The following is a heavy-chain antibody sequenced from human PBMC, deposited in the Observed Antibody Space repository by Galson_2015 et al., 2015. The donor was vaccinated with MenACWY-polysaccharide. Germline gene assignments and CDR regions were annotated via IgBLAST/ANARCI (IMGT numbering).Heavy chain of an antibody. J-gene: IGHJ4*02. CDR3: ARGGGRFPNNYYFDY. CDR2: INSDGRST. Sequence: SLRLSCAASGFTFSSYWMHWVRHAPGKGLVWVLRINSDGRSTSYAASVKGRFTISRDRAQNTLYLQMNSLRAEDTAVYYCARGGGRFPNNYYFDYWGQGTLVTVSS. D-gene: IGHD3-16*01. CDR1: GFTFSSYW. V-gene: IGHV3-74*01.